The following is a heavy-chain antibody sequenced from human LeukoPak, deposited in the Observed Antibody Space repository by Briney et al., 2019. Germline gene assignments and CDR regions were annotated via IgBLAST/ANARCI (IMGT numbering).Heavy chain of an antibody. D-gene: IGHD2-2*01. V-gene: IGHV1-2*06. CDR2: INSNSGGT. CDR1: GYTFIDYY. J-gene: IGHJ4*02. Sequence: ASVKVSCKAPGYTFIDYYVHWVRQAPGQGLEWMGQINSNSGGTNYAQKFRDRVTMTRDTSISTAYMELSWLTSDDTAVYFCARGGDSTNYWGQGTLVTVSS. CDR3: ARGGDSTNY.